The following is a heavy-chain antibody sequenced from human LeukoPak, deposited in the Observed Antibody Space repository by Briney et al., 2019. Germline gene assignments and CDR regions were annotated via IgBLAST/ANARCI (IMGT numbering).Heavy chain of an antibody. V-gene: IGHV3-30*18. CDR1: GFTFSSYG. CDR2: ISYDGSNK. D-gene: IGHD6-19*01. CDR3: AKSGYSSGWHYYYYMDV. J-gene: IGHJ6*03. Sequence: PGGSLRLSCAASGFTFSSYGMHWVRQAPGKGLERVAVISYDGSNKYYADSVKGRFTISRDNSKNTLYLQMNSLRAEDTAVYYCAKSGYSSGWHYYYYMDVWGKGTTVTVSS.